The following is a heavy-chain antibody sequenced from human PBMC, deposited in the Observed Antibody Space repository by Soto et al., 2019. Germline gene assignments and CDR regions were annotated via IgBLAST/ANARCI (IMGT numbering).Heavy chain of an antibody. CDR2: IFHSGST. CDR1: GGSITSGAYS. D-gene: IGHD1-26*01. CDR3: ARYRGGSFYFDY. J-gene: IGHJ4*02. V-gene: IGHV4-30-2*01. Sequence: SETLSLTCAVSGGSITSGAYSWSWIRQPPGKGLEWIGYIFHSGSTFFNPSLESRVTISIDRSKSQFSLKLTSVTAADTAVYYCARYRGGSFYFDYWGQGTLVTVSS.